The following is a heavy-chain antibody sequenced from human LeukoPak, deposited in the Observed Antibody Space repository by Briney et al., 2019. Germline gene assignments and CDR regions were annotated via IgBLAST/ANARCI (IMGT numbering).Heavy chain of an antibody. CDR2: IYYSGST. D-gene: IGHD3-3*01. CDR1: GGSISSSSYY. Sequence: KPSETLSLTCTVSGGSISSSSYYWGWIRQPPGKGLEWIGSIYYSGSTYYNPSLKSRVTISVDTSKNQFSLKLSSVTAADTAVYYCARHVPAIYDFWSGYSAIDYWGQGTLVTVSS. J-gene: IGHJ4*02. CDR3: ARHVPAIYDFWSGYSAIDY. V-gene: IGHV4-39*01.